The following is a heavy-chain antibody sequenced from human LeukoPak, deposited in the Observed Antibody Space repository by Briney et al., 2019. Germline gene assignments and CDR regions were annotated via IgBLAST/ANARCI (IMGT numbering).Heavy chain of an antibody. Sequence: GGSLRLSCAASGFTFGNYAMNWVRQAPGKGLEWVSSLSSSGGNPNYADSVKGRFTISRDNSKNTLYLQMNSLRAEDTAVYYCAKDSLYSSGWYYFDYWGQGTLVTVSS. D-gene: IGHD6-19*01. CDR2: LSSSGGNP. CDR3: AKDSLYSSGWYYFDY. J-gene: IGHJ4*02. CDR1: GFTFGNYA. V-gene: IGHV3-23*01.